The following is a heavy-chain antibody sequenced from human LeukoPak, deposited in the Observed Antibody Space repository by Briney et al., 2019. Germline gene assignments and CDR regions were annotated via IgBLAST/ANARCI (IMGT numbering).Heavy chain of an antibody. D-gene: IGHD3-16*02. J-gene: IGHJ4*02. CDR1: GFSFSTYA. CDR2: VNGNGGST. V-gene: IGHV3-23*01. CDR3: AKSLYGGCDY. Sequence: GGSLRLSCAASGFSFSTYAMSWVRQAPGKGLEWVSGVNGNGGSTSYADSVKGRFTIFRDNSENTVYLQMNSLRVEDTAVYYCAKSLYGGCDYWGQGTVVTVSS.